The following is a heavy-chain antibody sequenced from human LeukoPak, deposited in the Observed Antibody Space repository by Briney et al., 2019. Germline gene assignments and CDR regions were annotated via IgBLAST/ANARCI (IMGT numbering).Heavy chain of an antibody. J-gene: IGHJ4*02. V-gene: IGHV5-51*01. CDR1: GYSFTSYW. CDR3: ARGGTTMVPDN. Sequence: GQSLKISCKGAGYSFTSYWIGWVSQMPGKGLGWMGVIYPGESDTRYRPSFQGQVTISADKSISTAYLQWSSLKASDTAMYYCARGGTTMVPDNWGQGTLVTVSS. D-gene: IGHD5-18*01. CDR2: IYPGESDT.